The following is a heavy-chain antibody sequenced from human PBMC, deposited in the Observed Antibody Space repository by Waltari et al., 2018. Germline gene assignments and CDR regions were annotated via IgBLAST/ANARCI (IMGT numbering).Heavy chain of an antibody. Sequence: QVQLVESGGGVVQPGGSLRLSCAASAFTFSNYGMHWVRQAPGKGLEWVAFIRDDGSDKNYVDSVKGRFTISRDNSKNTLYLQMNSLRDEDTAVYYCAKDRGGTAAGYLDYWGQGTLVTVSS. V-gene: IGHV3-30*02. CDR3: AKDRGGTAAGYLDY. CDR2: IRDDGSDK. J-gene: IGHJ4*02. CDR1: AFTFSNYG. D-gene: IGHD6-13*01.